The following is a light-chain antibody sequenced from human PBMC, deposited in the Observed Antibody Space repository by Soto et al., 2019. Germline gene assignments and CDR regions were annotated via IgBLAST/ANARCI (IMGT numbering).Light chain of an antibody. CDR1: QSVSSSY. CDR3: QQYGGSPRT. CDR2: AAS. V-gene: IGKV3-20*01. J-gene: IGKJ1*01. Sequence: TQSAATVSVTTGERATLSCRVSQSVSSSYLAWYQQKPGQAPRLLIYAASSRATGIPDRFSGSGSGTDFTLTISRLEPEDFAVYYCQQYGGSPRTFGQVTNVDI.